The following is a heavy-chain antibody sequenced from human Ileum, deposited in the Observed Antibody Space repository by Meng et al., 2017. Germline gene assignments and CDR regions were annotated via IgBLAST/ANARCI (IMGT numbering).Heavy chain of an antibody. CDR3: AKDRGETRNYRGY. D-gene: IGHD1-7*01. Sequence: GESLKISCAASGFTFSSYAMSWVRQAPGKGLEWVSAISGSGGSTYYADSVKGRFTISRDNSKNTLYLQMNSLRAEDTAVYYCAKDRGETRNYRGYWGQGTLVTVSS. CDR1: GFTFSSYA. CDR2: ISGSGGST. J-gene: IGHJ4*02. V-gene: IGHV3-23*01.